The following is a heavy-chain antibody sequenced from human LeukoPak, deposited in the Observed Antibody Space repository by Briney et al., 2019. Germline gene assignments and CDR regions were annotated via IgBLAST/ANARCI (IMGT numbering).Heavy chain of an antibody. CDR1: GYAFTGYY. D-gene: IGHD5-12*01. CDR2: INPSGGST. V-gene: IGHV1-46*01. Sequence: GASVKVSCKASGYAFTGYYMHWVRQAPGQGLEWMGIINPSGGSTSYAQKLQGRVTMTRDMSTSTVYMELSSLRSEDTAVYYCARGNGGWLRHLPLDYWGHGTLVTVSS. J-gene: IGHJ4*01. CDR3: ARGNGGWLRHLPLDY.